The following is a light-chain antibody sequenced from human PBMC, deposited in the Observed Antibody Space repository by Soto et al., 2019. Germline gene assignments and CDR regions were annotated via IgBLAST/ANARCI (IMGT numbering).Light chain of an antibody. CDR2: GVS. Sequence: EIVLTQSPGTLSLSPGERATLSCRASQSVSSNYLAWYQQIPGQAPRLLIYGVSSRATGIPDRFSGVGSGTDFTLTISRVEPEDFAVYYCHQYENSPRTFGQGTKVEIK. V-gene: IGKV3-20*01. CDR1: QSVSSNY. CDR3: HQYENSPRT. J-gene: IGKJ1*01.